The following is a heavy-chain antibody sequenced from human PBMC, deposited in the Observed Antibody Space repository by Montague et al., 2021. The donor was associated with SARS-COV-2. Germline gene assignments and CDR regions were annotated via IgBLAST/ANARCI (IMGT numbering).Heavy chain of an antibody. D-gene: IGHD1-20*01. CDR3: ARFYANWNDLNWFDP. CDR1: GFTVSSNY. V-gene: IGHV3-53*01. J-gene: IGHJ5*02. CDR2: IYSGGST. Sequence: SLRLSCAASGFTVSSNYMSWVRQAPGKGLEWVSVIYSGGSTYYADSAKGRFTISRDNSKNTLYLQMNSLRAEDTAVYYCARFYANWNDLNWFDPWGQGTLVTVSS.